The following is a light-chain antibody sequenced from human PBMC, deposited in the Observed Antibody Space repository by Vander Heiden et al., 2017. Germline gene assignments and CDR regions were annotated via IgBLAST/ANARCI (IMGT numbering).Light chain of an antibody. CDR1: QSISSY. Sequence: DIQMTQSPSSLSASVGDRVTITCRASQSISSYLNWYQQKPGKAPKLLIYAASSLQSGVPSRCSGSGSGTDFTLTISSLQPEDFATYYCQQSYSTPGFTFGPGTKVDIK. V-gene: IGKV1-39*01. CDR2: AAS. J-gene: IGKJ3*01. CDR3: QQSYSTPGFT.